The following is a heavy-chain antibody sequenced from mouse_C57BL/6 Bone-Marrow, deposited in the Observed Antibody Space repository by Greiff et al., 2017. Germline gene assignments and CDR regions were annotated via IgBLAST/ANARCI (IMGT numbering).Heavy chain of an antibody. V-gene: IGHV14-2*01. D-gene: IGHD1-1*01. Sequence: VQLQQSGAELVKPGASVKLSCTASGFNIKDYYMHWVQQRTEQGLEWIGRLDPEDGETNYAPKFQGKATIAADTASNTAYLQLSSLTSGDTAVYYCAIIYYGSSRYYFDYWGQGTTRTVSS. CDR2: LDPEDGET. J-gene: IGHJ2*01. CDR3: AIIYYGSSRYYFDY. CDR1: GFNIKDYY.